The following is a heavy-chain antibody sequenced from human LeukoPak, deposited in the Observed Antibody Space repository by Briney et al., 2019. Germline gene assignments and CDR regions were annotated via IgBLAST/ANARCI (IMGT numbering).Heavy chain of an antibody. CDR2: IRPDGSEK. CDR1: GFTYSSYW. J-gene: IGHJ4*02. Sequence: SGGSLRLSCAASGFTYSSYWMSWVRQAPGKGLEWVANIRPDGSEKYYVDSVKGRFTISRDNAKNSLYLQMNSLRAEDTAVYYCARNGYSYGYDYFDYWGQGTLVTVSS. CDR3: ARNGYSYGYDYFDY. D-gene: IGHD5-18*01. V-gene: IGHV3-7*01.